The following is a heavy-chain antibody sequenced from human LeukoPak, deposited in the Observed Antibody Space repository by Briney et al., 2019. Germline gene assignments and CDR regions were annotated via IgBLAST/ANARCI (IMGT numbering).Heavy chain of an antibody. J-gene: IGHJ5*02. CDR1: GGSISSNNW. CDR2: IYHSGSP. Sequence: PSGTLSLTCAVSGGSISSNNWWGWVRQPPGKGLEWIGEIYHSGSPNYNPSLKSRVTISVDKSRNHFSLNLSSVTAADTAVYYCARVAGEDDNWFDPWGQGTLVTVSS. D-gene: IGHD2-21*01. CDR3: ARVAGEDDNWFDP. V-gene: IGHV4-4*02.